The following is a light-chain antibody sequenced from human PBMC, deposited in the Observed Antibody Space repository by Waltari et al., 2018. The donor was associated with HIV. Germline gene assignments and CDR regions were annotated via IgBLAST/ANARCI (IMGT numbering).Light chain of an antibody. CDR1: NIGSKT. Sequence: SYVLTQPPSVSVAPGKTARMTCGGDNIGSKTVYWYQQRPGQAPILVIYSDTERPSGIPERFSGSNSGNPATLTISGVEAGDEADYYCQVWDNRGAPVIFGGGTKLTVL. CDR2: SDT. V-gene: IGLV3-21*04. J-gene: IGLJ2*01. CDR3: QVWDNRGAPVI.